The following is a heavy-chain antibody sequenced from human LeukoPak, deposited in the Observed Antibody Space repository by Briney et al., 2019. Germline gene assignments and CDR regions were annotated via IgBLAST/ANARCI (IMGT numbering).Heavy chain of an antibody. V-gene: IGHV4-38-2*02. CDR2: IYHSGST. CDR3: ARVQGWEQLALEYFQH. D-gene: IGHD6-13*01. Sequence: PSETLSLTCTVSGYSISSGYYWGWIRQPPGKGLEWIGSIYHSGSTYYNPSPKSRVTISVDTSKNQFSLKLSSVTAADTAVYYCARVQGWEQLALEYFQHWGQGTLVTVSS. J-gene: IGHJ1*01. CDR1: GYSISSGYY.